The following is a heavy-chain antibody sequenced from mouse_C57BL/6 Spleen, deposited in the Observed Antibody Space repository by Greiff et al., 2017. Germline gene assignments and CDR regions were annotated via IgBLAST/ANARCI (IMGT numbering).Heavy chain of an antibody. V-gene: IGHV1-53*01. D-gene: IGHD1-1*01. CDR3: ARVTTGGHWYFDV. CDR1: GYTFTSYW. CDR2: INPSNGGT. J-gene: IGHJ1*03. Sequence: VQLQQPGTELVKPGASVKLSCKASGYTFTSYWMHWVKQRPGQGLEWIGNINPSNGGTNYNEKFKSKATLTVDKSSSTAYMQLSSLTSEDSAVYYCARVTTGGHWYFDVWGTGTTVTVSS.